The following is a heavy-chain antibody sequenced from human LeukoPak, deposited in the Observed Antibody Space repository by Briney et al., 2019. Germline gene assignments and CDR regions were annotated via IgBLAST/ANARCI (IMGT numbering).Heavy chain of an antibody. Sequence: KPSETLSLTCAVYGGSFSGYYWSWIRQPPGKGLEWIGEINHSGSTNYNPSLKSRVTISVDTSKNQFSLKPSSVTAADTAVYYCASWTWIQLYWGQGTLVTVSS. CDR2: INHSGST. CDR1: GGSFSGYY. J-gene: IGHJ4*02. D-gene: IGHD5-18*01. CDR3: ASWTWIQLY. V-gene: IGHV4-34*01.